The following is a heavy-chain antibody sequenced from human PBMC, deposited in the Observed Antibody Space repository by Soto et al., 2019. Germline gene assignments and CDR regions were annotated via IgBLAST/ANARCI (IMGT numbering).Heavy chain of an antibody. V-gene: IGHV4-4*07. CDR1: RGAISSYY. D-gene: IGHD3-3*01. CDR3: ARPFRYDFWSGYFPDDFDI. J-gene: IGHJ3*02. Sequence: SETLSLTCTVSRGAISSYYWSWIRHPAGRGLEWSGRIYGSGITDYNPSRESRFTMSVGTSKNQFSLKLSSVTAADKAVYYCARPFRYDFWSGYFPDDFDIWRQGTMVTAS. CDR2: IYGSGIT.